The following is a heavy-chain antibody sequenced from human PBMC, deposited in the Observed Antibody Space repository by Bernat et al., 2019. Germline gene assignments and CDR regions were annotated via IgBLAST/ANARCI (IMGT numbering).Heavy chain of an antibody. J-gene: IGHJ3*02. CDR1: GGSISSSSYY. D-gene: IGHD3-22*01. CDR2: IYYSGST. Sequence: QLQLQESGPGLVKPSETLSLTCTVSGGSISSSSYYWGWIRQPPGKGLEWIGSIYYSGSTYYNPSLKSRVTISVDTSKNQFSLKLSSVTAADTAVYYCVRPWNYYDSSGFQKGYDAFDIWGQGTMVTVSS. CDR3: VRPWNYYDSSGFQKGYDAFDI. V-gene: IGHV4-39*01.